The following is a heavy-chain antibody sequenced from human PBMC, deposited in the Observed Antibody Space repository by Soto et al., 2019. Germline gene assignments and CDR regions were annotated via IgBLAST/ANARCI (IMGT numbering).Heavy chain of an antibody. D-gene: IGHD5-12*01. V-gene: IGHV1-46*01. CDR1: GYTFTSYY. Sequence: ASVKVSCKASGYTFTSYYMHWVRQAPGQGLEWMGIINPSGGSTSYAQKFQGRVTMTRDTSTSTVYMELSSLRSEDTAVYYCARVRGYSGYDGAENYGMDVWGQGTTVTVSS. J-gene: IGHJ6*02. CDR2: INPSGGST. CDR3: ARVRGYSGYDGAENYGMDV.